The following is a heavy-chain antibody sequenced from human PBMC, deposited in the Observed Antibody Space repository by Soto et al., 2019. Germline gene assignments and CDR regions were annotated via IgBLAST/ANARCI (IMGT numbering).Heavy chain of an antibody. J-gene: IGHJ4*02. Sequence: ASVKVSCKASGGTFSSYAISWVRQAPGQGLEWMGGIIPIFGTANYAQKFQGRVTITADTSTSTAYMELSSLRSEDTAVYYCARGLRLGELSSYYFDYWGQGTLVTVSS. CDR1: GGTFSSYA. CDR2: IIPIFGTA. D-gene: IGHD3-16*02. V-gene: IGHV1-69*06. CDR3: ARGLRLGELSSYYFDY.